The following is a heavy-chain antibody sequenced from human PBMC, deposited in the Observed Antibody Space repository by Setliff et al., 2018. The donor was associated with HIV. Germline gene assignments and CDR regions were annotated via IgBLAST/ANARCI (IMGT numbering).Heavy chain of an antibody. CDR3: ARGGGTSSPIDYHYYIDG. D-gene: IGHD6-6*01. Sequence: PSETLSLTCTVSGDSISSSIYYWGWVRQPPGKGLEWIGGIYYTGSPFYNPSLKSRVTISVDTSNNQFSLKLSSVTAADTAVYYCARGGGTSSPIDYHYYIDGWGKGTTVTVSS. V-gene: IGHV4-39*01. CDR2: IYYTGSP. J-gene: IGHJ6*03. CDR1: GDSISSSIYY.